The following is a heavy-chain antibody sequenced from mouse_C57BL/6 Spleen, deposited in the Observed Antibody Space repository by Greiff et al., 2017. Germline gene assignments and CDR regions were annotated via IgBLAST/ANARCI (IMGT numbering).Heavy chain of an antibody. V-gene: IGHV1-62-2*01. D-gene: IGHD3-2*02. CDR3: AGHEENGAQATFAWFAY. Sequence: QVQLKESGAELVKPGASVKLSCKASGYTFTEYTIHWVKQRSGQGLEWIGWFYPGSGSIKYNEKFKDKATLTADKSSSTVYMELSRLTSEDSAGYFCAGHEENGAQATFAWFAYWGQGTLVTVSA. CDR2: FYPGSGSI. J-gene: IGHJ3*01. CDR1: GYTFTEYT.